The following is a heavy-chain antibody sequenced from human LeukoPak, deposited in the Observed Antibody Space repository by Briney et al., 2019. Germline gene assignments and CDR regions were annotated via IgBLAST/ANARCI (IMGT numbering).Heavy chain of an antibody. CDR1: GGSFINYY. D-gene: IGHD1-26*01. CDR3: ARGDPWDYYYCGMDV. J-gene: IGHJ6*02. Sequence: SETLSLTCAVYGGSFINYYWGGIRQPPGRGVEWIGEITQSGSINYNPSLKSRVTISVDTSKNQFSLKVSSVTAADTAVYYCARGDPWDYYYCGMDVWGQGTTVTVSS. V-gene: IGHV4-34*01. CDR2: ITQSGSI.